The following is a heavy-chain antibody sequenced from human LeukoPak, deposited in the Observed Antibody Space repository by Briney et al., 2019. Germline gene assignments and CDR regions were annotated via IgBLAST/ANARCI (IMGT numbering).Heavy chain of an antibody. Sequence: PGGSLRLSCAASGVTFSSYEMNWVRQAPGKGLEWVSYISSSGSTIYYADSVKGRFTISRDNAKNSLYLQMNSLRAEDTAVCYCASTAAAETLDAFDIWGQGTMVTVSS. CDR1: GVTFSSYE. CDR2: ISSSGSTI. CDR3: ASTAAAETLDAFDI. J-gene: IGHJ3*02. V-gene: IGHV3-48*03. D-gene: IGHD6-13*01.